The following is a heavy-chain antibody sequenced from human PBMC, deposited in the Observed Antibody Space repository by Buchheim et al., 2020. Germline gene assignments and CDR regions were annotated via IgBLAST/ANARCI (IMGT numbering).Heavy chain of an antibody. CDR3: VKGTVNAAMITYFED. D-gene: IGHD3-16*01. J-gene: IGHJ4*02. Sequence: EVQLLESGGGLVQPGGSLRLSCAASGFTFSSYAMSWVRQAPGKGLEWVSAISGSGGTTFYADSVKGQFFISRANSKNTVYMQMDRLRAEDTAVYYCVKGTVNAAMITYFEDWGQGTL. V-gene: IGHV3-23*01. CDR1: GFTFSSYA. CDR2: ISGSGGTT.